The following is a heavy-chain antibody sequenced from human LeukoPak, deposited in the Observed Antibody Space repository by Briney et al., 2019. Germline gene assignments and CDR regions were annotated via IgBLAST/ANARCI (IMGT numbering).Heavy chain of an antibody. CDR3: GGTFDSSGSSFDY. V-gene: IGHV3-30*03. CDR2: ISYDGSNK. Sequence: GGSLRLSCAASGFTFSSYGMHWVRQAPGKGLEWVAVISYDGSNKYYADSVKGRFTISRENSKNALYLQMNSLRAEDTAVYYCGGTFDSSGSSFDYWGQGTLVTVSS. J-gene: IGHJ4*02. D-gene: IGHD3-22*01. CDR1: GFTFSSYG.